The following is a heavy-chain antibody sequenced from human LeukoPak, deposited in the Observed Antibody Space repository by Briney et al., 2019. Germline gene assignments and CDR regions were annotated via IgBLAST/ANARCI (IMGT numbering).Heavy chain of an antibody. J-gene: IGHJ4*02. V-gene: IGHV3-21*01. CDR2: ISGTSSYM. D-gene: IGHD3-3*01. CDR3: ATDRGWRTSGYYLYYFEY. Sequence: GGSLRLSCVAYGFNFRDYSMNWVRQAPGKGLDWVSGISGTSSYMYYGDSVKGRFTVSRDNAKNSLYLQMESLRVEDTAVYYCATDRGWRTSGYYLYYFEYWGQGTLVTYSS. CDR1: GFNFRDYS.